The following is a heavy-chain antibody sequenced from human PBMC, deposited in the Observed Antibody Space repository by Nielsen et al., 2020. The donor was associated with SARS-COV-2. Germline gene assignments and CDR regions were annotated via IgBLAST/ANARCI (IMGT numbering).Heavy chain of an antibody. Sequence: GESLKISCVVSGFNIRGYWMTWVRQAPGKGLEWVGNIKLDGSEKYYVDFVKGRFTISRDNARNTLYLQMNSLRAEDTAVYYCARGELGYYYGMDVWGQGTTVTVSS. CDR2: IKLDGSEK. CDR1: GFNIRGYW. V-gene: IGHV3-7*03. CDR3: ARGELGYYYGMDV. J-gene: IGHJ6*02. D-gene: IGHD3-10*01.